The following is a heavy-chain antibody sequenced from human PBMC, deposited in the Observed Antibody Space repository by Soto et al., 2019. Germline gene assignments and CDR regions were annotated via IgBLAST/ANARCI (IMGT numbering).Heavy chain of an antibody. CDR3: ARDAYNPDSSSRGGYYYYDMDV. D-gene: IGHD6-6*01. Sequence: QVQLQESGPGLVKPSQTLSLTCTVSGGSISSGANYWSWIRQHPGKGLEWIGHIYYTGTTYYSPSLKSRIIISLDTSKNQFSLKLTSVTAADTAVYYCARDAYNPDSSSRGGYYYYDMDVWGQGTTVTVSS. V-gene: IGHV4-31*03. J-gene: IGHJ6*02. CDR2: IYYTGTT. CDR1: GGSISSGANY.